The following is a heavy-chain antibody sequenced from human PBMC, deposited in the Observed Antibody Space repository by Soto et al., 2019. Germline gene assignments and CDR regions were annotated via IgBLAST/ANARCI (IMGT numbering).Heavy chain of an antibody. CDR1: GFTFHNAW. D-gene: IGHD6-19*01. J-gene: IGHJ4*02. Sequence: EVQLVESGGGLVKPGGSLRLSCAASGFTFHNAWMNWVRQAPGKGLEWVGRIKSKTDGETTDYAAPVKGRFTISRDDSTDTLYLQMNSPKTEDTAVYYCTTTMTEPWRVWGQGTLVTVSS. V-gene: IGHV3-15*07. CDR3: TTTMTEPWRV. CDR2: IKSKTDGETT.